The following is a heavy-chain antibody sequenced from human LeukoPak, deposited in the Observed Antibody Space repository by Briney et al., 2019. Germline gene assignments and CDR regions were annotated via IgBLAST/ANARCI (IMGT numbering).Heavy chain of an antibody. CDR3: AKRGGDYYGSGSPDPIDY. V-gene: IGHV3-23*01. CDR2: ISGSGGST. Sequence: PGGSLRLSCAAPGFTFSSYAMSWVRQAPGKGLEWVSAISGSGGSTYYADSVKGRFTISRDNSKNTLYLQMNSLRAEDTAVYYCAKRGGDYYGSGSPDPIDYWGQGTLVTVSS. D-gene: IGHD3-10*01. CDR1: GFTFSSYA. J-gene: IGHJ4*02.